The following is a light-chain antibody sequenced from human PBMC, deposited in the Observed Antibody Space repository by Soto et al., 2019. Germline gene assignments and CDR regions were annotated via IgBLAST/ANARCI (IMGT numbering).Light chain of an antibody. J-gene: IGKJ3*01. CDR1: QIINTW. CDR2: RAS. V-gene: IGKV1-5*03. Sequence: DIQMTQSPSTLSASVGDRVTITCRASQIINTWLAWYQQKPGKAPKLLIYRASNLGSGVPSRFSGSGSGTEFTLTISSLQPDDFSIYYCQQYETYSGTFGPGTKVDL. CDR3: QQYETYSGT.